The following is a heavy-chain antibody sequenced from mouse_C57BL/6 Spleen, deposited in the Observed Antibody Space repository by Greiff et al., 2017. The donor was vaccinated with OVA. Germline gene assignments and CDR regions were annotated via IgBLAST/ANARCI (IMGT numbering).Heavy chain of an antibody. CDR2: INPNNGGT. D-gene: IGHD2-4*01. CDR1: GYTFTDYY. J-gene: IGHJ4*01. V-gene: IGHV1-26*01. Sequence: EVQLQQSGPELVKPGASVKISCKASGYTFTDYYMNWVKQSHGKSLEWIGDINPNNGGTSYNQKFKGKATLTVDKSSSTAYMELRSLTSEDSAVYYGARWRGGYDYGHYYAMDYWGQGTSVTVSS. CDR3: ARWRGGYDYGHYYAMDY.